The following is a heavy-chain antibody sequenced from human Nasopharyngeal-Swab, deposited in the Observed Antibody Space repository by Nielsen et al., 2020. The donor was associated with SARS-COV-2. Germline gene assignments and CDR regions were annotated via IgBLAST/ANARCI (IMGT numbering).Heavy chain of an antibody. Sequence: ASVKVSCKASGYTFTSYDINWVRQATGQGLEWMGWMNPNSGNTGYAQKFQGRVTITRNTSISTAYMELSSLRSEDTAVYYYARGHVLRFLEWPQGAVYYYGMDVWGQGTTVTVSS. CDR1: GYTFTSYD. CDR3: ARGHVLRFLEWPQGAVYYYGMDV. V-gene: IGHV1-8*03. J-gene: IGHJ6*02. D-gene: IGHD3-3*01. CDR2: MNPNSGNT.